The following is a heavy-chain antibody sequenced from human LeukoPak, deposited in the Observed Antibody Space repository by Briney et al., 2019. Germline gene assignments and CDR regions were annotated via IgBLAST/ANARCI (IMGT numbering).Heavy chain of an antibody. D-gene: IGHD4-11*01. CDR1: GYTFTGYY. CDR3: AGDAIVRGYSNSDH. J-gene: IGHJ4*02. V-gene: IGHV1-2*02. Sequence: ASVKVSCKASGYTFTGYYIHWGRQAPGQGLEWMGWINPNSGGTNYAQKFQGRVTMTRDTSISTAYMELSRLTSDDTAVYYCAGDAIVRGYSNSDHWGQGTLVTVSS. CDR2: INPNSGGT.